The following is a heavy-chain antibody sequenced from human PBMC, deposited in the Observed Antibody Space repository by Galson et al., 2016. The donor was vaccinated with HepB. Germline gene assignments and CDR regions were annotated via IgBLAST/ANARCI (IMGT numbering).Heavy chain of an antibody. CDR3: VTWLQVHFDH. Sequence: SLRLSCAASGFTFSNCPMIWVRQAPGKGLEWVATINNNGDNRHYADSVMGRFTISRDNFQNTVSLQMNSLRDDDTAAYYCVTWLQVHFDHWGRGILVTVSS. V-gene: IGHV3-23*01. J-gene: IGHJ4*02. CDR1: GFTFSNCP. CDR2: INNNGDNR. D-gene: IGHD6-19*01.